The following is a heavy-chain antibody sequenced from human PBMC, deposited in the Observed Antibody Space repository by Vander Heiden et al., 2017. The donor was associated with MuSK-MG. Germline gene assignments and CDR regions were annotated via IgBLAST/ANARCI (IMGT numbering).Heavy chain of an antibody. D-gene: IGHD6-6*01. V-gene: IGHV3-11*01. CDR3: ARARDRIAARYWLDP. Sequence: QVQLVASGGRLVKPGGFLRLSCAASGFTFSDYYMTWIRPAPGKGLEWVSYISSSGSTIYYADSVKGRFTISRDNAKNSLYMQMNSLRAEDTAVYYCARARDRIAARYWLDPWGQGTLVTVSS. CDR2: ISSSGSTI. CDR1: GFTFSDYY. J-gene: IGHJ5*02.